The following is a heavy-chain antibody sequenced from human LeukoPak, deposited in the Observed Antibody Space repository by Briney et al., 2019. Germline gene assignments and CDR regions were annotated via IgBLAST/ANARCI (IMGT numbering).Heavy chain of an antibody. CDR3: ATQWYDSRGFQHSDY. V-gene: IGHV3-23*01. CDR1: GITLSNYG. Sequence: GGSLRLSCAVSGITLSNYGMSWVRQAPGKGLEWVAGISDSGGSTNYADSVKGRFTISRDNAKNTLYLQMNSLRAEDTAVYYCATQWYDSRGFQHSDYWGQGTLVTVSS. J-gene: IGHJ4*02. D-gene: IGHD3-22*01. CDR2: ISDSGGST.